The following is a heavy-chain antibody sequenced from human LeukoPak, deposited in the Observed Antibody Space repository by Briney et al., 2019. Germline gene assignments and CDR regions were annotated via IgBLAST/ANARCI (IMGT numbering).Heavy chain of an antibody. J-gene: IGHJ5*02. Sequence: SETLSLTCTVSGGSISSGDYYWSWIRQPPGKGLEWIGYIYYSGSTYYNPSLKSRVTISVDTSKNQFSLKLSSVTAADTAVYYCARDSSGYENWFDPWGQGTLVTVSS. V-gene: IGHV4-30-4*01. CDR1: GGSISSGDYY. D-gene: IGHD3-22*01. CDR3: ARDSSGYENWFDP. CDR2: IYYSGST.